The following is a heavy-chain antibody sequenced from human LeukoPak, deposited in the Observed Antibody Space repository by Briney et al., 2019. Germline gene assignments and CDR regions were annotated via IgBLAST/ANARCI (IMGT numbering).Heavy chain of an antibody. D-gene: IGHD1-26*01. CDR2: INHSGST. Sequence: SETLSLTCTVSGGSISSYYWSWIRQPPGKGLEWIGEINHSGSTNYNPSLKSRVTISVDTSKNQFSLKLSSVTAADTAVYYCARRSPKGVVGALGFDYWGQGTLVTVSS. V-gene: IGHV4-34*01. CDR1: GGSISSYY. CDR3: ARRSPKGVVGALGFDY. J-gene: IGHJ4*02.